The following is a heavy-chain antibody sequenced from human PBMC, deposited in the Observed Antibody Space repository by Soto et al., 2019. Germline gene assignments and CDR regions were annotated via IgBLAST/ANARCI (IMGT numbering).Heavy chain of an antibody. CDR2: IYYSGST. D-gene: IGHD5-12*01. V-gene: IGHV4-31*11. CDR1: GGSISRGGYY. J-gene: IGHJ6*02. Sequence: PSETLSLTCAVSGGSISRGGYYWSWIRQHPGKGLEWIGYIYYSGSTYYNPSLKSRVTISVDTSKNQFSLKLSSVTAADTAVYYCAGTHLRDGYNFGTSYYYGMDVWGQGTTVTVSS. CDR3: AGTHLRDGYNFGTSYYYGMDV.